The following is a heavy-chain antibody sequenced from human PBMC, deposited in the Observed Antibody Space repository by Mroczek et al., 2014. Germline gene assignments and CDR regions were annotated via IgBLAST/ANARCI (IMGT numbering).Heavy chain of an antibody. V-gene: IGHV3-7*04. D-gene: IGHD6-19*01. CDR2: INADGTKI. CDR3: ARNRGWETFDY. Sequence: VQLQQWGEGSVQPGGSLRFSCVTSGFTFTNFWMNWVRQAPGKGLEWVANINADGTKINYVDSMRGRFTISRDNAKDSLFLQMNSLRADDTAVYYCARNRGWETFDYWGQGALVTVSS. J-gene: IGHJ4*02. CDR1: GFTFTNFW.